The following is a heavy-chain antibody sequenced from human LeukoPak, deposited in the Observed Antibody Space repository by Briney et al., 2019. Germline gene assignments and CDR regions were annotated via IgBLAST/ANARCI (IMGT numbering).Heavy chain of an antibody. CDR3: ARGRYSSGWYNWFDP. CDR1: GFTFSSYS. V-gene: IGHV3-21*04. J-gene: IGHJ5*02. Sequence: PGGSLRLSCAASGFTFSSYSMNWVRQAPGKGLEWVSSISSSSSYIYYADSVKGRFTISRDNAKNSLYLQMNSLRAEDTAVYYCARGRYSSGWYNWFDPWGQGTLVTVSS. D-gene: IGHD6-19*01. CDR2: ISSSSSYI.